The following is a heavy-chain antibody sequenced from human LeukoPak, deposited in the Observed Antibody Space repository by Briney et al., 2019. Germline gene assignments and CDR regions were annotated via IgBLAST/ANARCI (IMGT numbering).Heavy chain of an antibody. J-gene: IGHJ3*02. D-gene: IGHD2-2*01. V-gene: IGHV4-38-2*01. CDR3: ARHPQGYCSSTSCENDAFDI. CDR1: GYSISSGYY. Sequence: SETLSLTCAVSGYSISSGYYWGWIRQPTGKGLEWIGSIYHSGSTYYNPSLKSRVTISVDTSKNQFSLKLSSVTAADTAVYYCARHPQGYCSSTSCENDAFDIWGQGTMVTVSS. CDR2: IYHSGST.